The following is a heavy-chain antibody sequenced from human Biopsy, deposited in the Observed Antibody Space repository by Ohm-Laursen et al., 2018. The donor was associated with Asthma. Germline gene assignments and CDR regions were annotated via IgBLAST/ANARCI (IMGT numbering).Heavy chain of an antibody. J-gene: IGHJ5*02. Sequence: TLSLTCIVSGGSISSDDYYWSWIRQAPGKGLEWIAYIYSSGDTYYSPSLKSRVSISLDTSKNQFSLRLTSVTAADTAVYYCARDRATISETWGQGTLVTVSS. CDR2: IYSSGDT. D-gene: IGHD5-12*01. CDR1: GGSISSDDYY. CDR3: ARDRATISET. V-gene: IGHV4-30-4*01.